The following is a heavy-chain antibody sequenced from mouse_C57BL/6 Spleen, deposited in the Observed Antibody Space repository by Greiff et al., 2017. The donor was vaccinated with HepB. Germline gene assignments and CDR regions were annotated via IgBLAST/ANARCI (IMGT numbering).Heavy chain of an antibody. Sequence: EVKLQQSGPELVKPGASVKISCKASGYTFTDYYMNWVKQSHGKSLEWTGDINPNNGGTSYNQKFKGKATLTVDKSSSTAYMELRSLTSEDSAVYYCAKVNWEFAYWGQGTLVTVSA. CDR1: GYTFTDYY. J-gene: IGHJ3*01. V-gene: IGHV1-26*01. D-gene: IGHD4-1*01. CDR2: INPNNGGT. CDR3: AKVNWEFAY.